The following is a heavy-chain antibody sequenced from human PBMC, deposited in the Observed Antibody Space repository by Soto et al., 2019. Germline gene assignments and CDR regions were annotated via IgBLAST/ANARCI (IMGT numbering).Heavy chain of an antibody. J-gene: IGHJ6*02. Sequence: GGSLRLSCAASGFTFSSYGMHWVRQAPGKGLEWVAVISYDGSNKYYADSVKGRFTISRDNSKNTLYLQMNSLRAEDTAVYYCDKNIKIFEYYYYGMDVWGQGTTVTVSS. V-gene: IGHV3-30*03. CDR1: GFTFSSYG. CDR3: DKNIKIFEYYYYGMDV. CDR2: ISYDGSNK. D-gene: IGHD3-3*01.